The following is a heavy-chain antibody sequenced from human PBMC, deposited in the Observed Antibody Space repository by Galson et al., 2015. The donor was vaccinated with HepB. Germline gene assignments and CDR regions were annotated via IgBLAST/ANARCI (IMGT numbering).Heavy chain of an antibody. CDR3: AKDGVVRGMDAFDI. J-gene: IGHJ3*02. CDR2: ISTSSSVI. V-gene: IGHV3-48*02. CDR1: GFSFSDYS. Sequence: SLRLSCAASGFSFSDYSMNWVRQAPGKGLEWVSYISTSSSVIYYAGSVKGRFTISRDNAENSLYLQMNSLRDEDTAVYYCAKDGVVRGMDAFDIWGQGTMVTVSS. D-gene: IGHD3-10*01.